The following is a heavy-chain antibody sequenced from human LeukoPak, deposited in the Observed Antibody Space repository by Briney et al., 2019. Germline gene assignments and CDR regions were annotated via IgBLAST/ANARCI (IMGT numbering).Heavy chain of an antibody. CDR2: IRWNSGSI. J-gene: IGHJ4*02. D-gene: IGHD3-10*01. V-gene: IGHV3-9*01. CDR1: GFTFDDYD. Sequence: GGSLRLSCAASGFTFDDYDMHWVRHAPGKGLEGVSGIRWNSGSIVYADSLKGRFIISRDNAKNSLYLQMNSLRAEDTALYYCAKDIGSGSCYNFDNWGQGTLVTVSA. CDR3: AKDIGSGSCYNFDN.